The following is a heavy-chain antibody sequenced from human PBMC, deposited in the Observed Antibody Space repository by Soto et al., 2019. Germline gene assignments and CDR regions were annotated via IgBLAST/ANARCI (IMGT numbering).Heavy chain of an antibody. V-gene: IGHV1-69*06. CDR1: GGPFSSYA. Sequence: QVQLEQSGAELKKPGSSVKVSCKASGGPFSSYAINWVRQAPGQGLEWMGGITPIFGEPKYAQKFQGRVTITGQIATSTPYRGVSSLNSDDTAPFFRARGGSPPIINWSDPWGQGTLVTVPS. CDR3: ARGGSPPIINWSDP. CDR2: ITPIFGEP. D-gene: IGHD3-10*01. J-gene: IGHJ5*02.